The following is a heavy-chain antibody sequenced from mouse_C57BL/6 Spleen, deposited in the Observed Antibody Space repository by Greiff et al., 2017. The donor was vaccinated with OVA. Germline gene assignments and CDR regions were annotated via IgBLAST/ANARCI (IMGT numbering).Heavy chain of an antibody. CDR3: TGIYDGYGGFAD. CDR1: GFTFSNYW. CDR2: IRLKSDNYAT. J-gene: IGHJ3*01. D-gene: IGHD2-3*01. Sequence: EVKLQESGGGLVQPGGSMKLSCVASGFTFSNYWMNWVRQSPEKGLEWVAQIRLKSDNYATHYAESVKGRFTISRDDSKSSVYLQMNNLRAEDTGIYYCTGIYDGYGGFADWGQGTLVTVSA. V-gene: IGHV6-3*01.